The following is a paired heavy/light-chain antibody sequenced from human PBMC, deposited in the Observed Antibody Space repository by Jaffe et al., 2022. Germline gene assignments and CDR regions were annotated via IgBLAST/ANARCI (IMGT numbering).Heavy chain of an antibody. J-gene: IGHJ4*02. V-gene: IGHV4-4*02. Sequence: QVQLQESGPGLVKPSGTLSLTCAVSGGSVSSFAWWSWVRQPPGKGLEWIGEISHSGTTIYNPSLQNRLTISLDKSKNQFSLELTSVTAADTAVYYCARNLVIDVVQGAGFDYWGQGTLVTVSS. CDR2: ISHSGTT. D-gene: IGHD3-10*01. CDR3: ARNLVIDVVQGAGFDY. CDR1: GGSVSSFAW.
Light chain of an antibody. CDR1: QSVSSTY. V-gene: IGKV3-20*01. CDR3: QQYGSSPRYT. CDR2: GAS. Sequence: EIELTQSPGTLSLSPGERATLSCRASQSVSSTYVAWYQQKPGQAPRLLIYGASRRAAGIPDRFSGSGSGTDFTLTITRLEPEDFAVYYCQQYGSSPRYTFGQGTRLEIK. J-gene: IGKJ2*01.